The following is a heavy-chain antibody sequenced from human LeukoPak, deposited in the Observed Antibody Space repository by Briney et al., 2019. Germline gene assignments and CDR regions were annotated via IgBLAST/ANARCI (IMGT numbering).Heavy chain of an antibody. CDR2: ISYDGSNK. CDR1: GFTFSSYA. Sequence: PGRSLRLSCAASGFTFSSYAMHWVRQAPGKGLEWVAVISYDGSNKYYADSVKGRFTISRDNSKNTLYLQMNSLRAEDTAVYYCAKYYYDSSGYYYDLARAEYFQHWGQGTLVTVSS. V-gene: IGHV3-30*04. CDR3: AKYYYDSSGYYYDLARAEYFQH. J-gene: IGHJ1*01. D-gene: IGHD3-22*01.